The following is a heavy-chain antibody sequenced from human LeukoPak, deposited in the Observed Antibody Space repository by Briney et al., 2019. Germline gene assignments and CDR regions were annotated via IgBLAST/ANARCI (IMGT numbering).Heavy chain of an antibody. CDR2: ISGSGDSGGGGRT. D-gene: IGHD3-22*01. CDR1: GFTFSNYA. V-gene: IGHV3-23*01. J-gene: IGHJ6*02. CDR3: ANQKANYYDSSGDV. Sequence: GGSLRLSCAASGFTFSNYAMSWVRHAPGKGLGRVSTISGSGDSGGGGRTYYANSVKGRFTISRDNSRNTLSLQTNSLRAEDTAIYYCANQKANYYDSSGDVWGQGTTVTVSS.